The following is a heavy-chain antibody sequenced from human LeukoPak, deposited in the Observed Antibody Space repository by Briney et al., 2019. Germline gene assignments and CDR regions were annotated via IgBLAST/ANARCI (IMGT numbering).Heavy chain of an antibody. J-gene: IGHJ6*02. D-gene: IGHD2-15*01. CDR3: ARGTGCTGGSCSYYGMDV. CDR2: INAGNGDT. CDR1: GYTFSSYA. V-gene: IGHV1-3*01. Sequence: GASVKVSCKGSGYTFSSYAMHWVRQASGRRLEWMGWINAGNGDTKYSQKFQGRVTITRDTSATTAYMELSSLRSEDTAVYYCARGTGCTGGSCSYYGMDVWGQGTTVTVSS.